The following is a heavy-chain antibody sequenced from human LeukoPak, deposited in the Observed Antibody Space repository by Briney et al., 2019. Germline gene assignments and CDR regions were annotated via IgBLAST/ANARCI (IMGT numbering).Heavy chain of an antibody. CDR3: ARDNSVGDIVWWFDP. CDR1: GYSFTSHY. J-gene: IGHJ5*02. D-gene: IGHD3-16*02. Sequence: ASVKVSCRASGYSFTSHYMHWVRQAPGQGLEWMGLINPSGSSTLYAQKFQGRVTMTRDMSTTTDYMELSSLRSEDTAVYYCARDNSVGDIVWWFDPWGQGTLVTVSS. CDR2: INPSGSST. V-gene: IGHV1-46*01.